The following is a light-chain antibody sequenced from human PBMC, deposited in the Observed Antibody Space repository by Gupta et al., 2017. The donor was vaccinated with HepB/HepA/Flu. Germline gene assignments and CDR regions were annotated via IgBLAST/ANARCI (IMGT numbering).Light chain of an antibody. V-gene: IGKV1-5*03. CDR2: KAS. CDR1: ESVDNW. J-gene: IGKJ2*01. CDR3: QQDNTFPYT. Sequence: DIQVTQSPSTLSASIGDRLTITCRASESVDNWLAWYQQKPGKAPKLLIYKASNSENGVPSRFSGSGSGTEFSLTINSLQPDDFATYYCQQDNTFPYTFGQGTKLDVK.